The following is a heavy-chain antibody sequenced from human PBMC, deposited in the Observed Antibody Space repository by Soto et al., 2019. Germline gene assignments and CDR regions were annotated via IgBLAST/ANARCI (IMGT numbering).Heavy chain of an antibody. V-gene: IGHV4-30-4*01. Sequence: SETLSLTCAVSDSFINRTNYYWSWIRQSPGRGLEWIGYIFHSGASYDSPYLQRRVSMSLDLSKSQFSLQLRSVTAADTAVYYCATLNYDILTGYYVFDNWGQGAMVTVSS. CDR1: DSFINRTNYY. J-gene: IGHJ4*02. CDR3: ATLNYDILTGYYVFDN. CDR2: IFHSGAS. D-gene: IGHD3-9*01.